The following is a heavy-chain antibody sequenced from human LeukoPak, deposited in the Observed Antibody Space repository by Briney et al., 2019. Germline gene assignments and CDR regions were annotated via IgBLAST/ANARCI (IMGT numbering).Heavy chain of an antibody. J-gene: IGHJ4*02. CDR3: ARELIGVITDFDY. V-gene: IGHV3-7*03. CDR1: GFTFSRHW. CDR2: IKEDGSEK. D-gene: IGHD3-10*01. Sequence: GGSLRLSCAASGFTFSRHWMSWVRQAPGKGLEWVANIKEDGSEKYYVDSVKGRFTIFRDNAKNSLYLQMNGLRAEDTAVYYCARELIGVITDFDYWGQGTLVTVSS.